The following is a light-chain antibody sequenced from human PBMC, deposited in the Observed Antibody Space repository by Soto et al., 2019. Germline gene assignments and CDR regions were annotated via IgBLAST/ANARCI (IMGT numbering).Light chain of an antibody. CDR2: AAS. V-gene: IGKV1-27*01. CDR3: QKYNSAPCT. CDR1: QGISNY. Sequence: DIQMTQSPSSLSASVGDRVTITCRASQGISNYLAWYQQKPGTAPKLLISAASTLQTGVPSRFSGGGSGPDFTLTISSLQPEDVATYYCQKYNSAPCTFGQGTKVHIK. J-gene: IGKJ1*01.